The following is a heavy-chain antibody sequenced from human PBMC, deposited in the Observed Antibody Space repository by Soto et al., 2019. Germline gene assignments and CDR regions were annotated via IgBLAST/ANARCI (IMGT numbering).Heavy chain of an antibody. CDR1: GGSFTSNNW. J-gene: IGHJ4*02. V-gene: IGHV4-4*02. CDR2: IYRTGST. CDR3: ARRDPGTSVDY. D-gene: IGHD1-7*01. Sequence: SETLSLTCAVSGGSFTSNNWWTWVRQPPGQGLECIGEIYRTGSTNYNPSLKSRVTISLDKSENQFSLQVTSLTAADTAVYYCARRDPGTSVDYWGQGTLVTVSS.